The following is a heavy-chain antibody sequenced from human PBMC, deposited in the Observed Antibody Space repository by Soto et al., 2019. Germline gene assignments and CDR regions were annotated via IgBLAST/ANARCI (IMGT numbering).Heavy chain of an antibody. CDR3: ASDYYDSQRYYFDY. CDR2: IIPIFGTA. Sequence: QVQLVQSGAEVKKPGSSVKVSCKASGGTFSSYAISWVRQAPGQGLEWMGGIIPIFGTANYAQKFQGRVTITADESMSTAYMELSSLRSEDTAVYYCASDYYDSQRYYFDYWGQGTLVTVSS. J-gene: IGHJ4*02. D-gene: IGHD3-22*01. CDR1: GGTFSSYA. V-gene: IGHV1-69*01.